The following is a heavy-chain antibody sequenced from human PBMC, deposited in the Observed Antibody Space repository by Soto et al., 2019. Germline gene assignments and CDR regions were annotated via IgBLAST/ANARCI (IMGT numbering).Heavy chain of an antibody. V-gene: IGHV3-23*01. J-gene: IGHJ4*02. D-gene: IGHD3-3*01. CDR3: AKDTPQEWLLVFHY. CDR2: ISGSGDST. CDR1: GFMFSMYW. Sequence: QPGGSLRLSCEASGFMFSMYWMHWVRQSPGKGLEWVSAISGSGDSTYYANSVKGRFTISRDNSKNTLYLQMNSLRAEDTAVYYCAKDTPQEWLLVFHYWGQGTLVTVSS.